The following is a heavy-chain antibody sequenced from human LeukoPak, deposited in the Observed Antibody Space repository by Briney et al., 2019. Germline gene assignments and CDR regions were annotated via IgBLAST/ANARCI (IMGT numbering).Heavy chain of an antibody. CDR3: ARAPGFRFLEWFDY. CDR2: INHSGST. D-gene: IGHD3-3*01. Sequence: SETLSLTCAVYGGSFSGYYWSWIRQPPGKGLEWIGEINHSGSTNYNPSLKSRVTISVDTSKNQFSLKLSSVTAADTAVYYCARAPGFRFLEWFDYWGQGTLVTVSS. V-gene: IGHV4-34*01. CDR1: GGSFSGYY. J-gene: IGHJ4*02.